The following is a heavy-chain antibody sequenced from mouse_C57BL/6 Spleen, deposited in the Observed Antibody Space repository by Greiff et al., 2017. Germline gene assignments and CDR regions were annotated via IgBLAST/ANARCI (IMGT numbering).Heavy chain of an antibody. J-gene: IGHJ3*01. D-gene: IGHD2-4*01. CDR2: IHTNSGST. CDR1: GYTFTSYW. V-gene: IGHV1-64*01. Sequence: QVQLQQPGAELVKPGASVKLSCTASGYTFTSYWMHWVQQRPGQGLEWIGMIHTNSGSTIYNETFKSKATLTVDNSSSTAYMQLSRLTSEDSAVYYCANYDVAYWGPGTLVTVAA. CDR3: ANYDVAY.